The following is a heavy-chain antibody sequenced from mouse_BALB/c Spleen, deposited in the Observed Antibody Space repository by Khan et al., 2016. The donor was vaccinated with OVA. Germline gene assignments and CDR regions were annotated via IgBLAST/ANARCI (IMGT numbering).Heavy chain of an antibody. V-gene: IGHV9-3-1*01. D-gene: IGHD2-10*01. Sequence: QIQFVQSGPELKKPGETVKISCTASGYTITNYGMNCVNQAPRKGLQWMGWINTYTGEPTYTDDFKGRFAFSLDTSTSTANLQFNNLKNEDTATYCGTRPPYFSYVMVYWGQGTSVTVSS. J-gene: IGHJ4*01. CDR2: INTYTGEP. CDR1: GYTITNYG. CDR3: TRPPYFSYVMVY.